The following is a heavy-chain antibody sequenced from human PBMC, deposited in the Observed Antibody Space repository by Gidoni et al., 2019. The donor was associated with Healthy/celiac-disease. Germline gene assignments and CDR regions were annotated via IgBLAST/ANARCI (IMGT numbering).Heavy chain of an antibody. V-gene: IGHV3-23*01. CDR2: ISGSGGST. J-gene: IGHJ6*03. CDR1: GFTFSSYA. D-gene: IGHD2-2*01. Sequence: EAQLLESGGGLVQPGGSLRPSCAASGFTFSSYAMSWVRQAPGTGLEWVSAISGSGGSTYYADSVKGRFTMSRSNSKNTLYLQMNSLRAEDTAVYYCAKVPAAMHHYYYYYMDVWGKGTTVTVSS. CDR3: AKVPAAMHHYYYYYMDV.